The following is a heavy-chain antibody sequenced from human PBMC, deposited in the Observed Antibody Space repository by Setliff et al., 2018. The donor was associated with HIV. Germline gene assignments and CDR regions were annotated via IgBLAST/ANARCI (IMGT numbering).Heavy chain of an antibody. Sequence: GASVKVSCKASGGTFSNYAIGWVRQAPGQGLEWMGGIIPIFGTGMYAQKFQGRVTITADESTTTAYMELSSLRSEDTAVYYCARDPTTVMDYFDYWGQGTLVTVSS. CDR1: GGTFSNYA. D-gene: IGHD4-17*01. CDR3: ARDPTTVMDYFDY. J-gene: IGHJ4*02. CDR2: IIPIFGTG. V-gene: IGHV1-69*13.